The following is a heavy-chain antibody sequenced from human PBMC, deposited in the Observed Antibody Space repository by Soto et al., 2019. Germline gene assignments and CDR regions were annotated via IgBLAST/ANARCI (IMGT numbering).Heavy chain of an antibody. V-gene: IGHV3-11*01. CDR2: IDSSGVKK. CDR3: ARDRGAVTGDYFDY. J-gene: IGHJ4*02. Sequence: QVQLTESGGDLVKPGGSLRLSCAASGFTFSGLYMSWIRQAPGKGLEWVSCIDSSGVKKYYAESVRGRFTISRDNAKNSLYLQMNSRRAEDTAVYYCARDRGAVTGDYFDYWGQGTLVTVSS. D-gene: IGHD6-19*01. CDR1: GFTFSGLY.